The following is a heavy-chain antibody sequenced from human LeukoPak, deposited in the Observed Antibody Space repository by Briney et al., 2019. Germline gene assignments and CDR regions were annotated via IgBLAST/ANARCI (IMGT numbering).Heavy chain of an antibody. Sequence: GGSLRLSCPASGFTFSGYGMHWVRQAPGKGLEWVAFVRYDASNKYYADSVKGRFTISRHNAKNPLYLQMNSLRAADTAVYYCARPRVGATGWFDPWGQGTLVTVSS. CDR1: GFTFSGYG. J-gene: IGHJ5*02. D-gene: IGHD1-26*01. CDR2: VRYDASNK. V-gene: IGHV3-30*02. CDR3: ARPRVGATGWFDP.